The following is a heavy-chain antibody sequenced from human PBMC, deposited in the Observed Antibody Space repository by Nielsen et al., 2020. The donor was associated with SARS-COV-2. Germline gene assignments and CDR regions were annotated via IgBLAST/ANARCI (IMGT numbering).Heavy chain of an antibody. CDR3: AGGGVGATIPFDY. J-gene: IGHJ4*02. D-gene: IGHD1-26*01. CDR1: GGSVSSGSYY. CDR2: IYYSGST. V-gene: IGHV4-61*01. Sequence: SETLSLTCTVSGGSVSSGSYYWSWIRQPPGKGLEWIGYIYYSGSTNYNPSLKSRVTISVDTSKNQFSLKLSSVTAADTAVYYCAGGGVGATIPFDYWGQGTQVTVSS.